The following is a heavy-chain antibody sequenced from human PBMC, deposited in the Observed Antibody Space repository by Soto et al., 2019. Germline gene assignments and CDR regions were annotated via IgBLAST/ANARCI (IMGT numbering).Heavy chain of an antibody. CDR3: ARVTSDHRDYTNGYDYRYY. CDR1: GYNFPTYW. CDR2: FYPGDSDT. Sequence: GESLKISCKGSGYNFPTYWIAWVRQMPGKGLEWMGIFYPGDSDTRYSPSFQGHVTISVDKSISAVYLQWSSLKASDTATHYWARVTSDHRDYTNGYDYRYYWGQGTLVTVS. V-gene: IGHV5-51*01. D-gene: IGHD5-18*01. J-gene: IGHJ4*02.